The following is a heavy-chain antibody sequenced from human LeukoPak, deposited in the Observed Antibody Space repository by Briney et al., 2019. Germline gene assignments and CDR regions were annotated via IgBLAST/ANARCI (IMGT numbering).Heavy chain of an antibody. J-gene: IGHJ4*02. Sequence: GGSLRLSCAASGFTFSSYWMSWVRQTPGKGLEWVANIKQDGREKYYVHSVKGRFTISRDNAKNSLYLQMNSLRAEDTAVYYCARDPGYSSGWPFDYWGQGTLVTVSS. V-gene: IGHV3-7*01. CDR2: IKQDGREK. D-gene: IGHD6-19*01. CDR1: GFTFSSYW. CDR3: ARDPGYSSGWPFDY.